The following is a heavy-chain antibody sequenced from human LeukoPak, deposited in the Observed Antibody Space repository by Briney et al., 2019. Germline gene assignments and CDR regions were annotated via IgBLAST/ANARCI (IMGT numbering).Heavy chain of an antibody. J-gene: IGHJ4*02. Sequence: SETLSLTCSVSGGSISSFYWNWIRQSPGKGLEWIGYIYYTGSANYNPSLKSRVTISVDTSKNQLSLKLNSVTASDTAVYNCARDPRRWALGMHFDYWGQGILVTVSS. CDR1: GGSISSFY. V-gene: IGHV4-59*01. D-gene: IGHD1-26*01. CDR2: IYYTGSA. CDR3: ARDPRRWALGMHFDY.